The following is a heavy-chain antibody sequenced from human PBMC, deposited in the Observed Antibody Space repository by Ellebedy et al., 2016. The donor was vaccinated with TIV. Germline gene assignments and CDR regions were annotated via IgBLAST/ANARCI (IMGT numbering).Heavy chain of an antibody. CDR1: GGSISSGGYS. Sequence: SETLSLXXAVSGGSISSGGYSWSWIRQPPGKGLEWIGYIYHSGSTYYNPSLKSRVTISVDRSKNQFSLKLSSVTAADTAVYYCARVLGYARGYMDVWGKGTTVTVSS. CDR3: ARVLGYARGYMDV. V-gene: IGHV4-30-2*01. CDR2: IYHSGST. D-gene: IGHD5-18*01. J-gene: IGHJ6*03.